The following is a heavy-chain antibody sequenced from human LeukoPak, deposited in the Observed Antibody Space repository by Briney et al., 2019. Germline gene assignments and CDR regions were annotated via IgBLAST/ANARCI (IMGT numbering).Heavy chain of an antibody. CDR3: ARETLPFLVD. CDR1: GGSISSHY. V-gene: IGHV4-59*11. J-gene: IGHJ4*02. D-gene: IGHD2-15*01. CDR2: IYYSGST. Sequence: SEPLSLTCTVSGGSISSHYWSWIRQPPGKGLEWIGYIYYSGSTNYNPSLKSRVTISVDTSKNQFSLKLSSVTAADPAVYYCARETLPFLVDWGQGTLVTVSS.